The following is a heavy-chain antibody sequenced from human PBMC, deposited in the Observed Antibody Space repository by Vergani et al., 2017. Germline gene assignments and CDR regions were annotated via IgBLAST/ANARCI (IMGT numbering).Heavy chain of an antibody. D-gene: IGHD3-3*01. CDR1: GTSISGSSDY. CDR3: ASSPLSGGLWSGLSVWFDP. CDR2: IFYTGTS. V-gene: IGHV4-39*01. J-gene: IGHJ5*02. Sequence: QLQLQESGPGLLKPSETLSLTCSVSGTSISGSSDYWGWIRQPPGKGLEWIGSIFYTGTSYYNPSLESRATNSVDTSKNQFSLKLKSVTAADTAVYYCASSPLSGGLWSGLSVWFDPWGQGTLVTVSS.